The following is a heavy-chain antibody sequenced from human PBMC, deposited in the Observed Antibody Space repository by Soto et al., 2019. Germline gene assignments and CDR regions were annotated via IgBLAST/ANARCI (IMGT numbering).Heavy chain of an antibody. J-gene: IGHJ4*02. CDR3: ARDSSSGEGFDF. Sequence: QAQLVESGGGVVQPGRSLRLSCAASGFTFSSYGMHWVRQAPGKGLEWMAVIWYDGNSKDYGDSVRGRFTVSRDNSKNTLYRQMDSLRAEDTAVYYCARDSSSGEGFDFWGQGTLVTVSS. D-gene: IGHD7-27*01. CDR1: GFTFSSYG. CDR2: IWYDGNSK. V-gene: IGHV3-33*01.